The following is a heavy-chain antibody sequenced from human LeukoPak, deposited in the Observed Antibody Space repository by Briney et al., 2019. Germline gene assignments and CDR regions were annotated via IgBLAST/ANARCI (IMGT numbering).Heavy chain of an antibody. CDR3: ARSSSGWYSYFDF. CDR1: GFTFTAYY. J-gene: IGHJ4*02. V-gene: IGHV1-2*02. Sequence: ASVKVSCKASGFTFTAYYMHWVRQAPGQRLEWMGWINPNSGGTNYAQKFQGRVTMTRDTSISTAYMEVSCLRSDDTAVYYCARSSSGWYSYFDFWGQGTLVTVSS. D-gene: IGHD6-19*01. CDR2: INPNSGGT.